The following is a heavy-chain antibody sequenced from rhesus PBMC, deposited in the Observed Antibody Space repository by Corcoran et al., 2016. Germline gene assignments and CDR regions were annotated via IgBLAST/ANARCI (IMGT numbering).Heavy chain of an antibody. CDR1: GYSFTSYW. V-gene: IGHV5-20*01. J-gene: IGHJ4*01. CDR2: IDPSDSDT. Sequence: EVQLVQSGAEVKRPGESLKISCKTSGYSFTSYWISCVRHMPGKGLEWMGAIDPSDSDTRYNPSVQGQVTISADKSISTAYLQWSRLKASDTATYYCAKGGWGDLFDYWGQGVLVTVSS. CDR3: AKGGWGDLFDY. D-gene: IGHD3-34*01.